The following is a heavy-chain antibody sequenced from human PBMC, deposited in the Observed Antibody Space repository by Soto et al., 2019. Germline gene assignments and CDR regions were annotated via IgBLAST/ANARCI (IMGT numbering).Heavy chain of an antibody. J-gene: IGHJ5*02. CDR1: GGSICSGGYS. CDR3: ARVPGP. V-gene: IGHV4-30-2*01. CDR2: IYHSGST. Sequence: PSQTMSHTCGVSGGSICSGGYSRSWIRQPPGKGLEWIGYIYHSGSTYYNPSLKSRVTISVDRSKNQFSLKLSSVTAADTAVYYYARVPGPWGQGTLVTVSS.